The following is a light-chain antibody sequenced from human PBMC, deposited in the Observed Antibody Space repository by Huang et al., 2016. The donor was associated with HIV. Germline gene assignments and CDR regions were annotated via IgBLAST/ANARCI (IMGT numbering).Light chain of an antibody. CDR2: KAS. J-gene: IGKJ1*01. V-gene: IGKV1-5*03. Sequence: DIQMTQSASTLSASVGDRVTITCRASQTISNWLAWYQQKPGKAPNLLIYKASTLESGVPSRFRGSGSGTEFTLTISSLQPDDFATYYCHHYNSYSGAFGQGTKVEIK. CDR3: HHYNSYSGA. CDR1: QTISNW.